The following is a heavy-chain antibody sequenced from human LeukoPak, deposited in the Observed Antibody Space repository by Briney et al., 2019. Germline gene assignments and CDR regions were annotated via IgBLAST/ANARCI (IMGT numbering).Heavy chain of an antibody. CDR2: ISAYNGNT. CDR1: RYTFTSYG. V-gene: IGHV1-18*01. CDR3: ARVGTYDSSGYYLWFDP. J-gene: IGHJ5*02. Sequence: ASVKVSCKASRYTFTSYGISWVRQAPGQGLEWMGWISAYNGNTNYAQKLQGRVTMTTDTSTSTAYMELRSLRSDDTAVYYCARVGTYDSSGYYLWFDPWGQGTLVTVSS. D-gene: IGHD3-22*01.